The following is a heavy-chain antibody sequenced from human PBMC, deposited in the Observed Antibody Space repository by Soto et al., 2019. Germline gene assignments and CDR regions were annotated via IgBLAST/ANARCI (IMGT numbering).Heavy chain of an antibody. V-gene: IGHV3-74*01. CDR1: GFTFTNYW. CDR2: IDGIGTGT. J-gene: IGHJ4*02. CDR3: TTVFEY. Sequence: EVPLVQSGGGSVQPGGSLRLSCAASGFTFTNYWMHWVRQVPGKGLVWVARIDGIGTGTSYSDSVRGRFTISRDNAENMLYLQMNSLRAEDTAVYYCTTVFEYWGRGTLVTVSS.